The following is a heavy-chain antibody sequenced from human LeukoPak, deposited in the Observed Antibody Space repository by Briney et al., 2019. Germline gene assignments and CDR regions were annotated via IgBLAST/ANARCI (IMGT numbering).Heavy chain of an antibody. V-gene: IGHV4-34*01. D-gene: IGHD3-10*01. J-gene: IGHJ5*02. CDR2: INHSGST. CDR3: ARVREEFVLWFGEWRVPNWFDP. Sequence: SETLSLTCAVYGGSFSGYYWSWIRQPPGKGLEWIGEINHSGSTNYNPSLKSRVTISVDTSKNQFSLKLSSVTAADTAVYYCARVREEFVLWFGEWRVPNWFDPWGQGTLVTVSS. CDR1: GGSFSGYY.